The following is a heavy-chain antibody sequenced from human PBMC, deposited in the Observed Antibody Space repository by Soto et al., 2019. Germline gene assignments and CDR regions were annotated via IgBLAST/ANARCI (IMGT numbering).Heavy chain of an antibody. Sequence: SCKASGYTFTSYGISWVRQAPGQGLEWMGWISAYNGNTNYAQKLQGRVTMTTDTSTSTAYMELRSLRSDDTAVYYCARDPYYYDSSGYWYIWGQGTMVTVSS. J-gene: IGHJ3*02. CDR3: ARDPYYYDSSGYWYI. D-gene: IGHD3-22*01. V-gene: IGHV1-18*01. CDR2: ISAYNGNT. CDR1: GYTFTSYG.